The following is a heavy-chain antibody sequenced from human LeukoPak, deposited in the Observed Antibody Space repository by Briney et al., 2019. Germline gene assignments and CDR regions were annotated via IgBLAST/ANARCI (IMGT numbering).Heavy chain of an antibody. J-gene: IGHJ6*03. CDR3: ARVEGWELSYYYYYYMDV. D-gene: IGHD1-26*01. Sequence: GASVKVSCKASGYTFTSYGISWARQAPGQGLEWMGWISAYNGNTNYAQKLQGRVTMTTDTSTSTAYMELRSLRSDDTAVYYCARVEGWELSYYYYYYMDVWGKGTTVTVSS. V-gene: IGHV1-18*01. CDR2: ISAYNGNT. CDR1: GYTFTSYG.